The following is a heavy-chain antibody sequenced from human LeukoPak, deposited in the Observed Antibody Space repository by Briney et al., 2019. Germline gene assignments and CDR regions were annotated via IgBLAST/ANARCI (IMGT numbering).Heavy chain of an antibody. V-gene: IGHV4-59*01. CDR3: AATDIAAAGTWLDP. Sequence: SETLSLTCTVSGGSINSYYWSWIRQPPGKGLEWLGYMHYSGTTNYNPALKSRVTISVDTSKNQFSLKLSSVTAADTAVYYCAATDIAAAGTWLDPWGQGTLVTVSS. CDR2: MHYSGTT. CDR1: GGSINSYY. J-gene: IGHJ5*02. D-gene: IGHD6-13*01.